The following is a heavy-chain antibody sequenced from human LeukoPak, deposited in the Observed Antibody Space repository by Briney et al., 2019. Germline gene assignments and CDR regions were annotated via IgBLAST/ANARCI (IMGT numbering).Heavy chain of an antibody. J-gene: IGHJ4*02. CDR2: ISGSGGSI. Sequence: GGSLRLSCAASGFTFSSYAMSWVRRAPGKGLEWVPAISGSGGSIFYADPGKGRFTISRDNSKNMLYLKMNSLRAEDTAVYYCAKQPVPYGDQYYFDYWGQGTLVTVSS. D-gene: IGHD4-17*01. CDR3: AKQPVPYGDQYYFDY. V-gene: IGHV3-23*01. CDR1: GFTFSSYA.